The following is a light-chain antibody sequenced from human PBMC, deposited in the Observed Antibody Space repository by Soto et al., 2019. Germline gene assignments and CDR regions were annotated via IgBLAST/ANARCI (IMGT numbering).Light chain of an antibody. Sequence: QSALTQPASVSGSPGQSIAISCTGTSSEVGGYNYVSWYQQHPGKAPKLMIYDVSNRPSGVSNLFSGSKSGNTASLTISGLQAEDEADYYCSSYTSSSTYVFGTGTRSPS. CDR3: SSYTSSSTYV. CDR1: SSEVGGYNY. J-gene: IGLJ1*01. V-gene: IGLV2-14*03. CDR2: DVS.